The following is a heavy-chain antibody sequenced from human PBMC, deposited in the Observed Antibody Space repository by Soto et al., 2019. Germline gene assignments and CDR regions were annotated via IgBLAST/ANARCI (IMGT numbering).Heavy chain of an antibody. Sequence: SETLSLTCTVSGNSISSSHYYWGWIRQPPGKGLEWIGSIYYSGSTYYNPSLKSRVAIFVDTSSNQFSLKLSSLTAADTAVYYCARRIATAASWFDPWGQGTLVTVSS. D-gene: IGHD6-25*01. CDR2: IYYSGST. CDR3: ARRIATAASWFDP. J-gene: IGHJ5*02. CDR1: GNSISSSHYY. V-gene: IGHV4-39*01.